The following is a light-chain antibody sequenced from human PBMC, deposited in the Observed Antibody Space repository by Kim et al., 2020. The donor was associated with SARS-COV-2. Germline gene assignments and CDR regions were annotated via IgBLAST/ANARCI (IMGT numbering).Light chain of an antibody. Sequence: EIVMTQSPATLSVSPGERATLSCRASQSVSSNLAWYQQKPGQAPRLLIYGASTRATGIPGRFSGSGSGTEFTLTISSLQPEDFAVYYCQQYSHWPLTFGGGTKLEI. CDR2: GAS. CDR3: QQYSHWPLT. J-gene: IGKJ4*01. V-gene: IGKV3-15*01. CDR1: QSVSSN.